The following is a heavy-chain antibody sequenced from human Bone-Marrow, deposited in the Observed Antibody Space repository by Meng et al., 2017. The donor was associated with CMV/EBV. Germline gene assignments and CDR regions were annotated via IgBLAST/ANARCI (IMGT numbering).Heavy chain of an antibody. J-gene: IGHJ4*02. D-gene: IGHD6-13*01. CDR2: ISGSGGST. Sequence: GESLKISCAASGFPFSSYAMSWVRQAPGKGLEWVSAISGSGGSTYYADSVKGRFTISRDNSKNTLYLQMNSLRAEDTAVYYCAGLAAADPKSGYYFDYWGQGTLVTVSS. CDR3: AGLAAADPKSGYYFDY. V-gene: IGHV3-23*01. CDR1: GFPFSSYA.